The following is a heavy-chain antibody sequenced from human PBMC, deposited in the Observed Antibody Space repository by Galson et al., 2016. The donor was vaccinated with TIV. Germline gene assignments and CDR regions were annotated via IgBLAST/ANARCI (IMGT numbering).Heavy chain of an antibody. CDR1: GVTFISFA. CDR3: ARGEVYDSLDG. J-gene: IGHJ4*02. V-gene: IGHV1-69*13. D-gene: IGHD3-22*01. CDR2: IIPIFRTV. Sequence: SVKVSCKAPGVTFISFAISWVRQAPGQGLEWMGGIIPIFRTVHYAQRFQGRVTITADESTSTAYMELSSLRSEDTAVYYCARGEVYDSLDGWGQGTLVTVSS.